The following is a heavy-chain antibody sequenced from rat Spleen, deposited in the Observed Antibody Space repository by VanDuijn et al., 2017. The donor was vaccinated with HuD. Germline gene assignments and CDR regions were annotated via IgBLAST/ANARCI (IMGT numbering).Heavy chain of an antibody. J-gene: IGHJ2*01. CDR2: MWTGGST. D-gene: IGHD1-2*01. CDR3: ARAPMAAIKGAYFDY. CDR1: GFSLTSYN. Sequence: QVQLKESGPGLVQPSQSLSLTCTVSGFSLTSYNVHWLRQSAGKGLEWMGIMWTGGSTDYNSALKSRLSISRDTSKSQVFLEMNSLQSEDTTTYYCARAPMAAIKGAYFDYWGQGVLVTVSS. V-gene: IGHV2-30*01.